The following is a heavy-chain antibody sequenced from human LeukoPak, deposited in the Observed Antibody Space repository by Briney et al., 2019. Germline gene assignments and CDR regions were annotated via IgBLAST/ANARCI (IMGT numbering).Heavy chain of an antibody. CDR2: ISGSGGAT. CDR1: GFTFSSYP. CDR3: GKYLQTAVGANDY. D-gene: IGHD1-26*01. J-gene: IGHJ4*02. Sequence: GGSLRLSCAASGFTFSSYPMNWVRQAPGKGLEWVSVISGSGGATFYGDSVQGRFTISRDNSRETVYLQMSSLRAEDTAVYYCGKYLQTAVGANDYWGRGTLDTVSS. V-gene: IGHV3-23*01.